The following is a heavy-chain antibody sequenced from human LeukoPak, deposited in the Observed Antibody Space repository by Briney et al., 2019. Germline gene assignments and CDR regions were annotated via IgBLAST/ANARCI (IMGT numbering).Heavy chain of an antibody. CDR1: GGSISSGSYY. V-gene: IGHV4-39*07. Sequence: SETLSLTCTVSGGSISSGSYYWSWIRQPPGKGLEWIGEINHSGSTNYIPSLKSRVTISVDTSKNQFSLKLSSVTAADTAVYYCARGVGVYSNYPTYYYYYYMDVWGKGTTVTVSS. J-gene: IGHJ6*03. CDR2: INHSGST. CDR3: ARGVGVYSNYPTYYYYYYMDV. D-gene: IGHD4-11*01.